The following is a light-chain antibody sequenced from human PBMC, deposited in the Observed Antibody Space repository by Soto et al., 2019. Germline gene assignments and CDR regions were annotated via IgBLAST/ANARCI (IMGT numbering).Light chain of an antibody. CDR3: QSYDNSLSAGV. CDR2: GHA. V-gene: IGLV1-40*01. Sequence: QSVLTQPPSVSGAPGQRVTISCTGSSSNIGAGYDVNWYQQLPGTAPKLLIYGHANRPSGVPDRFSGSKSGTSASLAITGLQAEDEADYYCQSYDNSLSAGVFGGGTKLTVL. J-gene: IGLJ3*02. CDR1: SSNIGAGYD.